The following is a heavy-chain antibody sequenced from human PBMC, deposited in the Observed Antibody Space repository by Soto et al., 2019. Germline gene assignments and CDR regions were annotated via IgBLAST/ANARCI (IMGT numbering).Heavy chain of an antibody. CDR3: ARRGPGTYFDY. Sequence: GGSLRLSCAASGFTFSSYAMNWVRQAPGKGLEWVSVISGSGDSTYYADSVKGRFTISRDNSKNTLYLQMNSLRADDTAAYYCARRGPGTYFDYWGQGTLVTVSS. CDR1: GFTFSSYA. V-gene: IGHV3-23*01. J-gene: IGHJ4*02. CDR2: ISGSGDST. D-gene: IGHD6-13*01.